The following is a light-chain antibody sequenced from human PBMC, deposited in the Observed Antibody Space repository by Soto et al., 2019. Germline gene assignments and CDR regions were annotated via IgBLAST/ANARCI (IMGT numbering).Light chain of an antibody. V-gene: IGLV2-11*01. J-gene: IGLJ1*01. CDR3: CSYADRSYV. CDR2: DVN. CDR1: SSDVGGYDH. Sequence: QSALTQPASVSGSPGQSIAISCTGTSSDVGGYDHVSWYQQHPDKAPKFMIYDVNKRPSGVPDRFSGSKSGNTASLTISGLQAEDEADYYCCSYADRSYVFGTGTKVTVL.